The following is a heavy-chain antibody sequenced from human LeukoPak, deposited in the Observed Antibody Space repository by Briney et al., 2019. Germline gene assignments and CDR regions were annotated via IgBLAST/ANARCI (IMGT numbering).Heavy chain of an antibody. CDR3: ARAPAPEAFWSPGGFDP. CDR2: ISAYNGNT. D-gene: IGHD3-3*01. Sequence: ASVKVSCKASGGTFRSYGINWVRQASGQGLEWMGWISAYNGNTNYAQELQGRVTMTTDTSTSTAYMELRSLRSDDTAVYYCARAPAPEAFWSPGGFDPWGQGTLVTVSS. J-gene: IGHJ5*02. V-gene: IGHV1-18*01. CDR1: GGTFRSYG.